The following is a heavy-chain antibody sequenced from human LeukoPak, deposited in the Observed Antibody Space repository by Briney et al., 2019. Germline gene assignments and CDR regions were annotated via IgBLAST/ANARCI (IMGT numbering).Heavy chain of an antibody. CDR1: GFTFSSYG. J-gene: IGHJ4*02. CDR2: IWYDGSNK. CDR3: ARDHSSGWYSDYFDY. D-gene: IGHD6-19*01. V-gene: IGHV3-33*01. Sequence: RPGRSLRLSCAASGFTFSSYGMHWVRQAPGKGVEWVAVIWYDGSNKYYADSVKGRFTISRDNSKNTLYLQMNSLRAEDTAVYYCARDHSSGWYSDYFDYWGQGTLVTVSS.